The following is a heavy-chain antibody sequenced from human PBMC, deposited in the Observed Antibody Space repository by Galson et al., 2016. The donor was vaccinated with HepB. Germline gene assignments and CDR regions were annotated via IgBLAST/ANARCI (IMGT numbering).Heavy chain of an antibody. D-gene: IGHD4-17*01. Sequence: SCKASGYTFTSYGINWVRQAPGQGLEWMGWISAYNGNTNYAQKLQGRVTMTTDTSTTTAYMELTSLRSDDTAVYFCARARVGDYDTFDLWGQGTMVTVSS. V-gene: IGHV1-18*01. J-gene: IGHJ3*01. CDR2: ISAYNGNT. CDR3: ARARVGDYDTFDL. CDR1: GYTFTSYG.